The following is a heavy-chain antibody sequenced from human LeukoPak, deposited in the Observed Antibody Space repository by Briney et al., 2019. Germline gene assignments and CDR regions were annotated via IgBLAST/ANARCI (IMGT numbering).Heavy chain of an antibody. V-gene: IGHV4-4*09. CDR2: IYTSGST. CDR3: ARTLSSYYYGMDV. CDR1: GGSISSYY. D-gene: IGHD3-3*02. J-gene: IGHJ6*02. Sequence: PSETLSLTCTVSGGSISSYYWSWIRQPPGKGLEWIGYIYTSGSTNYNPSLKSRVTISVDTSKNQFSLKLSSVTAADTAVYYCARTLSSYYYGMDVWGQGTTVTVSS.